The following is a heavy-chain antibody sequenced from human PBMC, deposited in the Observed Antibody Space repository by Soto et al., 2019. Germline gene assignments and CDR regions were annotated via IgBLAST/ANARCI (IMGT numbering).Heavy chain of an antibody. V-gene: IGHV4-59*08. CDR2: IYYSGST. CDR3: ARLWGWFGDY. CDR1: GGSISSYY. J-gene: IGHJ4*02. D-gene: IGHD3-10*01. Sequence: QVQLQESGPGLVKPSETLSLTCTVSGGSISSYYWSWIRQPPGKGLEWIGYIYYSGSTNYNPYLKSRVTIAVDTSKNQFSLKLSSVTAADPAVYYCARLWGWFGDYWGQGTLVSVSS.